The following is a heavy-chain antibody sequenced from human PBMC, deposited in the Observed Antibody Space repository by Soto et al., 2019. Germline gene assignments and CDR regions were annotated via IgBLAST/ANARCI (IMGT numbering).Heavy chain of an antibody. D-gene: IGHD4-4*01. J-gene: IGHJ6*02. V-gene: IGHV1-69*13. CDR3: AREREATTVVYYYYYAMDV. CDR2: IIPIFGTA. Sequence: GASVKVSCKASGGTFSSYAISWVRQAPGQGLEWMGGIIPIFGTANYAQKFQGRVTITADESTSTAYMELSSLRSEDTAVYYRAREREATTVVYYYYYAMDVWGQGTTVTVSS. CDR1: GGTFSSYA.